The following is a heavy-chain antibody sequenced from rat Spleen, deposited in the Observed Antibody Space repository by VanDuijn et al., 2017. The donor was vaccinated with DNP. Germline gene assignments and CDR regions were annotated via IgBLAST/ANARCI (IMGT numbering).Heavy chain of an antibody. J-gene: IGHJ2*01. Sequence: EVQLVESGGGLVQPGRSLKLSCAASGFTFSDYNMAWVRQGPKKGLEWVAAISTGGGNTYYRDSVKGRFTISRDNAKSSLYLQMNSLRSEDMATYYCAKEDYSVTFGNWGQGVMVTVSS. CDR3: AKEDYSVTFGN. CDR2: ISTGGGNT. D-gene: IGHD1-1*01. V-gene: IGHV5S23*01. CDR1: GFTFSDYN.